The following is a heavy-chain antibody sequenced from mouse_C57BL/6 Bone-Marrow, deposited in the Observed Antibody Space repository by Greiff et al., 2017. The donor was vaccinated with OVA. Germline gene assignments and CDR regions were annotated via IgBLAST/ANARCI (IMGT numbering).Heavy chain of an antibody. D-gene: IGHD1-1*01. CDR1: GYSFTGYY. CDR2: INPSTGGT. V-gene: IGHV1-42*01. J-gene: IGHJ1*03. Sequence: EVQLQQSGPELVKPGASVKISCKASGYSFTGYYMNWVKQSPEKSLEWIGEINPSTGGTTYNQKFKAKATLTVDKSSSTAYMQPKSLTSEDSAVYYCARSGDYYGSSYHWYFDVWGTGTTVTVSS. CDR3: ARSGDYYGSSYHWYFDV.